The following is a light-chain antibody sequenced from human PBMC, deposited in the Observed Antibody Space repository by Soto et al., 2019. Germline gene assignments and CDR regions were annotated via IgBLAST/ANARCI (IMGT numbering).Light chain of an antibody. J-gene: IGKJ2*01. CDR2: AAS. V-gene: IGKV1-39*01. CDR3: QQSYSTPMST. CDR1: QSISSY. Sequence: DIQMTQSPSSLSASVGDRVTITCRASQSISSYLNWYQQKPGKAPKLLIYAASSLQSGVPSRFSGSGSGTDVTLTISSLQPEDFATYYCQQSYSTPMSTFGQGTKLE.